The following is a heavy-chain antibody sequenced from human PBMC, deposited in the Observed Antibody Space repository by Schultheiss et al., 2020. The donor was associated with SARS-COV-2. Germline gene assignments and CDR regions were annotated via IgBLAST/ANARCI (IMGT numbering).Heavy chain of an antibody. V-gene: IGHV4-34*01. J-gene: IGHJ4*02. Sequence: SETLSLTCAVYGGSFSGYYWSWIRQPPGKGLEWIGEINHSGSTYYNPSLKSRVTISVDTSKNQFSLKLSSVTAADTAVYYCARGRDYYDSSGFFDYWGQGTLVTVSS. D-gene: IGHD3-22*01. CDR1: GGSFSGYY. CDR3: ARGRDYYDSSGFFDY. CDR2: INHSGST.